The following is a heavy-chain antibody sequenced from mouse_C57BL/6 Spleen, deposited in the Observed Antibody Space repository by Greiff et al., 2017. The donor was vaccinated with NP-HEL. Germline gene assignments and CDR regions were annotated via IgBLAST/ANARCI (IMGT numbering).Heavy chain of an antibody. CDR2: IDPSDSYT. CDR1: GYTFTSYW. Sequence: QVHVKQPGAELVMPGASVKLSCKASGYTFTSYWMHWVKQRPGQGLEWIGEIDPSDSYTNYNQKFKGKSTLTVDKSSSTAYMQLSSLTSEDSAVYYCARSHYSNYAWFAYWGQGTLVTVSA. D-gene: IGHD2-5*01. V-gene: IGHV1-69*01. CDR3: ARSHYSNYAWFAY. J-gene: IGHJ3*01.